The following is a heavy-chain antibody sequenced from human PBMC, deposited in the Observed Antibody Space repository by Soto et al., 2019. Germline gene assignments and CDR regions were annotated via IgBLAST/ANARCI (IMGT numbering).Heavy chain of an antibody. CDR3: ARVREQWLGGHDAFDI. V-gene: IGHV4-59*01. D-gene: IGHD6-19*01. CDR2: IYYSGST. J-gene: IGHJ3*02. Sequence: ADTQSPTCTVTGGSISSYYATWILQPPGKGREWIGYIYYSGSTNYNPSLKSGVTISVDTSKSHFSLKLSSVTAADTAVYYCARVREQWLGGHDAFDIWGQGTMVTVSS. CDR1: GGSISSYY.